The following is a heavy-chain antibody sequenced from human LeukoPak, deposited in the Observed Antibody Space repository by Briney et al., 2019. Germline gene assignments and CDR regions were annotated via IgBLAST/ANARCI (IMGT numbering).Heavy chain of an antibody. CDR1: GGSINNYH. CDR3: ARRDISSGWSFDY. V-gene: IGHV4-4*07. J-gene: IGHJ4*02. D-gene: IGHD6-19*01. CDR2: IYTDGST. Sequence: SETLPLTCTVSGGSINNYHWSWIRQPAGKGLEWIGQIYTDGSTNYNPPLKSRVAMSIDTTEDRVSLTIRSVTAADTAFYYCARRDISSGWSFDYWGQGTLVTVSS.